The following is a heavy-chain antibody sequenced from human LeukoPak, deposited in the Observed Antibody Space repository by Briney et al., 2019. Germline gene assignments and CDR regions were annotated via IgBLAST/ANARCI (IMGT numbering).Heavy chain of an antibody. CDR1: GYTFTGYY. J-gene: IGHJ4*02. CDR3: ARETLDGAVAYDY. Sequence: ASVKVSCKASGYTFTGYYMHWVRQAPGQGLEWMGWINPNSGGTNYEQKFQGRVIMTRDTSISTAYMELSRLRSDDTAVYYCARETLDGAVAYDYWGQGTLVTVSS. D-gene: IGHD6-19*01. CDR2: INPNSGGT. V-gene: IGHV1-2*02.